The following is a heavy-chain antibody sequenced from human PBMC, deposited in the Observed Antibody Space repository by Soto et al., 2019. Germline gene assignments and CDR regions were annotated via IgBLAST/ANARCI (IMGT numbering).Heavy chain of an antibody. CDR3: ARWWSGSRQGFDP. D-gene: IGHD3-3*01. J-gene: IGHJ5*02. CDR1: GGSISSGDYY. Sequence: QVQLQESGPGLVKPSQTLSLTCTVSGGSISSGDYYWSWIRQHPGKGLEWIGYIYYSGSTYYNPSLKSRVNISVETSKNQFSLKLSSVTAADTAVYYCARWWSGSRQGFDPWFQGNLVTVSS. CDR2: IYYSGST. V-gene: IGHV4-31*03.